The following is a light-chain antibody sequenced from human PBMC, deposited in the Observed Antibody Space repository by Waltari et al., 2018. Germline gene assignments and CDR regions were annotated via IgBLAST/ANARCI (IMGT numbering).Light chain of an antibody. J-gene: IGKJ1*01. CDR1: QSVGRS. CDR2: GAS. CDR3: QHYVTLPVT. V-gene: IGKV3-20*01. Sequence: EIVLTQSPGTTSLSPGDRGTLSCRTSQSVGRSLAWYQQKRGQAPRLLIYGASSRATGIPDRFSGSGSGTDFSLTISRLEPEDFAVYYCQHYVTLPVTFGQGTKVEIK.